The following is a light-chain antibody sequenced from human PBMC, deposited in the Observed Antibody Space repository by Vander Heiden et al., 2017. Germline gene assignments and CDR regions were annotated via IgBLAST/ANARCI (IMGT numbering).Light chain of an antibody. V-gene: IGLV3-21*02. CDR1: YIGSKS. CDR3: QVWDSATDPV. Sequence: SYVLTQPPSVSVAPGQTARITCGGNYIGSKSVHWYQQKPGQAPVLVVSDDIDRPSGIPERFSGANSGNPATLTISRVEAGDEADYYCQVWDSATDPVFGGGTRLNVL. J-gene: IGLJ2*01. CDR2: DDI.